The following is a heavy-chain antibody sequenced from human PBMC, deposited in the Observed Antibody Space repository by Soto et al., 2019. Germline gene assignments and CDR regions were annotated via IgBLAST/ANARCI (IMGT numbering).Heavy chain of an antibody. D-gene: IGHD1-26*01. CDR1: GYTFTSYA. Sequence: SVKVSCKASGYTFTSYAMHWVRQAPGQGLEWMGGIIPIFGTANYAQKFQGRVTITADESTSTAYMELSSLRSEDTAMYYCARLRSRVYYYYGMDVWGQGTTGTVSS. V-gene: IGHV1-69*13. J-gene: IGHJ6*02. CDR2: IIPIFGTA. CDR3: ARLRSRVYYYYGMDV.